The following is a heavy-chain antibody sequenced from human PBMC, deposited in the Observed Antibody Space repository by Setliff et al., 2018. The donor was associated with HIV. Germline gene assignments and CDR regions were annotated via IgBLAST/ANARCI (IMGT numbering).Heavy chain of an antibody. Sequence: PGGSLRLSCAASGFTFDDHTMNWVRQAPGKGLEWVSAISGSGGSTYYADSVKGRFTISRDNSKNTLYLQMNSLRAEDTAVYYCAKRRLAFDDYWGQGTLVTVSS. CDR3: AKRRLAFDDY. CDR1: GFTFDDHT. V-gene: IGHV3-23*01. J-gene: IGHJ4*02. D-gene: IGHD3-9*01. CDR2: ISGSGGST.